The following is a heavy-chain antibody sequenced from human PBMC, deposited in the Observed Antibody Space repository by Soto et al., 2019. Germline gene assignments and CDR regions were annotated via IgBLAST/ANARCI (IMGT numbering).Heavy chain of an antibody. V-gene: IGHV1-8*01. CDR1: GYTFTSYD. J-gene: IGHJ6*02. CDR2: MNPNSGNT. Sequence: QVQLVQSGAEVKKPGASVKVSCKASGYTFTSYDINWVRQATGQGLEWMGWMNPNSGNTGYAQKFQGRVTMNRNTSRSTAYMELSSLRSEDTAVYYCARRGYSSSWYSYYYYGMDVWGQGTTVTVSS. D-gene: IGHD6-13*01. CDR3: ARRGYSSSWYSYYYYGMDV.